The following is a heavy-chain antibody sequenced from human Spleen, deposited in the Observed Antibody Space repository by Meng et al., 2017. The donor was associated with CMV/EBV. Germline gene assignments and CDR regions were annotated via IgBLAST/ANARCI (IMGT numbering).Heavy chain of an antibody. Sequence: GGSLKISCAASGFTFMSYWMTWVRQAPGKGLEWVANIKQDGSEKYYVDSVKGRFTISRDNAKDSVYLEMYSLRGDDTAVYYCVRDAYTFVYWGQGTLVTVSS. CDR2: IKQDGSEK. V-gene: IGHV3-7*01. D-gene: IGHD2/OR15-2a*01. CDR3: VRDAYTFVY. CDR1: GFTFMSYW. J-gene: IGHJ4*02.